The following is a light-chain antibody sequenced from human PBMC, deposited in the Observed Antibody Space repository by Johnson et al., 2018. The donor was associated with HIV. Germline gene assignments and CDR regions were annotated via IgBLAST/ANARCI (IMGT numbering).Light chain of an antibody. CDR3: GTWDNSLSAGV. CDR2: DTD. CDR1: SSNIGNNY. V-gene: IGLV1-51*01. J-gene: IGLJ1*01. Sequence: QSVLTQPPSLSAAPGQKVTISCSGSSSNIGNNYVSWYQQLPGTAPKLLIYDTDKRPSGIPDRFSGSKSGTSATLGIGGLQTGDEADYYCGTWDNSLSAGVFGSGTKVTVL.